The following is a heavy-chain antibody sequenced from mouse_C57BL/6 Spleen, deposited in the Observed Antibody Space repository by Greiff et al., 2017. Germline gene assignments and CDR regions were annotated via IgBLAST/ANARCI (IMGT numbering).Heavy chain of an antibody. CDR1: GYTFTDYY. J-gene: IGHJ2*01. Sequence: VQLQQSGPELVKPGASVKISCKASGYTFTDYYMNWVKQSHGKSLEWIGDINPNNGGTSYNQKFKGKATLTVDKSSSTAYMDLRSLTSEDSAVYYCASGGTNWEGYFDDWGQGTTLTVSA. V-gene: IGHV1-26*01. CDR2: INPNNGGT. CDR3: ASGGTNWEGYFDD. D-gene: IGHD4-1*01.